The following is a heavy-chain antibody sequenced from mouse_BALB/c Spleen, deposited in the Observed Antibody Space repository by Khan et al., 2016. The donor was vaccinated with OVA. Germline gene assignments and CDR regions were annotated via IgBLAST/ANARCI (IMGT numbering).Heavy chain of an antibody. CDR1: DYTFISYY. CDR3: AISYYGSYWYVDV. CDR2: IYPGDGRT. Sequence: VQLQESGPELVKPGASVKMSCKASDYTFISYYIHWVKQRPGQGLEWIGWIYPGDGRTKYNEKFKGKTTLTADKSSSTVNMLLSSLTSEDSAIYFCAISYYGSYWYVDVWGAGTTVTVAS. J-gene: IGHJ1*01. D-gene: IGHD1-1*01. V-gene: IGHV1S56*01.